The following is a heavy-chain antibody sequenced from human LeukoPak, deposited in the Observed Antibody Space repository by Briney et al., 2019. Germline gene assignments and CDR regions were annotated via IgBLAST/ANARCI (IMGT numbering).Heavy chain of an antibody. V-gene: IGHV3-23*01. D-gene: IGHD6-13*01. J-gene: IGHJ4*02. CDR2: ISGSGGST. Sequence: GGSLRLSCAASGFTFSSYAMSWVRQAPGKGLEWVSAISGSGGSTYYADSVKGRFTISRDNSKNTLYLQMNRRRAEDTAVYYCANNRIAAAGPLFDYWGQATLVTVSS. CDR1: GFTFSSYA. CDR3: ANNRIAAAGPLFDY.